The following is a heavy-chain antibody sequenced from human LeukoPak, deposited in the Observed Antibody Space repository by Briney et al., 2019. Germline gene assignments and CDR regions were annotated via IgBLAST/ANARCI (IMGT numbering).Heavy chain of an antibody. CDR3: VKDSALNGFDI. D-gene: IGHD2-8*01. CDR2: ISYNGGST. Sequence: GSLRLSCSASGFTFRTFGMPWVRQAPGKGLDYVSAISYNGGSTYYADSVRDRFTISRDNSKNTLYLQMSSLRAEDTALYYCVKDSALNGFDIWGQGTMVTVSS. V-gene: IGHV3-64D*06. J-gene: IGHJ3*02. CDR1: GFTFRTFG.